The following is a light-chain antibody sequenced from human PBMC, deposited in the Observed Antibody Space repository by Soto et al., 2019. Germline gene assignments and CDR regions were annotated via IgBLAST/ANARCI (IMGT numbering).Light chain of an antibody. V-gene: IGKV1-5*03. J-gene: IGKJ1*01. CDR1: QSISGW. Sequence: DIQMTQSPSTLSASVXXXXXIXCXASQSISGWLAWYQQKPGKAPKLLIYKASTLKSGVPSRFSGSGSGTEFTLTISSLQPDDFATYYCQQYETFSGTFGPGTKVDI. CDR2: KAS. CDR3: QQYETFSGT.